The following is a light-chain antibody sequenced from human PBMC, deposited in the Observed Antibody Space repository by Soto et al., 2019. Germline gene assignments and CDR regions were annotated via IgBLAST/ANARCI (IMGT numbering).Light chain of an antibody. CDR2: AVS. Sequence: QPVLTQPASVSGSPGQSITISCTGTISDIGGYNFVSWYQHHPGKAPKLMIYAVSNRPSGVSNRFSGSKSGNTASLTISGLQAEDEADYYCASYTRTTTLVFGGGTKLTVL. V-gene: IGLV2-14*01. CDR1: ISDIGGYNF. CDR3: ASYTRTTTLV. J-gene: IGLJ2*01.